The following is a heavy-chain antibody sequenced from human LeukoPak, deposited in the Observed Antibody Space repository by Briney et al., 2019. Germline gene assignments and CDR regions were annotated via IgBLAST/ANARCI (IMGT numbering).Heavy chain of an antibody. Sequence: PSETLSLTCTVSGGSISSYYWSWIRQSPGKGLEWIGYIYYSGSTNYNPSLKSRVTISVDTSKNQFSLKLSSVTAADTAVYYCARGGYCSSTSCYLVFDPWGQGTLVTVSS. D-gene: IGHD2-2*01. CDR2: IYYSGST. CDR1: GGSISSYY. J-gene: IGHJ5*02. V-gene: IGHV4-59*01. CDR3: ARGGYCSSTSCYLVFDP.